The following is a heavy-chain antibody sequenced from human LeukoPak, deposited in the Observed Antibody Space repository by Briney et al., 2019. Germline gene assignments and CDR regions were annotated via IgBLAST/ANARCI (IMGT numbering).Heavy chain of an antibody. CDR1: GYTFTSYD. CDR2: MNPNNDNT. CDR3: ARVFSGYHIDY. Sequence: GASVKVSCKASGYTFTSYDINWVRQATGQGLEWMGWMNPNNDNTGYAQNFQGRITMTRNTSIDTAYMELSSLTSEDTAVYYCARVFSGYHIDYWGQGTLVTVSS. J-gene: IGHJ4*02. V-gene: IGHV1-8*01. D-gene: IGHD3-22*01.